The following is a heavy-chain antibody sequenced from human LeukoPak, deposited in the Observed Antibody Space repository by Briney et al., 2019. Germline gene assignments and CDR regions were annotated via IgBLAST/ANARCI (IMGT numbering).Heavy chain of an antibody. V-gene: IGHV3-9*01. CDR1: GFTFYNYA. CDR2: ISWNSGSI. CDR3: VKDIYVVVRSGAFDF. D-gene: IGHD2-2*01. J-gene: IGHJ3*01. Sequence: GGSLRLSCAASGFTFYNYAMHWVRQAPGKGLEWVSGISWNSGSIVYADSVEGRFTISRDNAKNSLYLQMNSLRTEDTALYYCVKDIYVVVRSGAFDFWGQGTMVTVSA.